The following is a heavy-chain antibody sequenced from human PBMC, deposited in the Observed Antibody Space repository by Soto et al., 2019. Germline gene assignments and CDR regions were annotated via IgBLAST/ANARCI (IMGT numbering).Heavy chain of an antibody. V-gene: IGHV3-53*01. CDR3: ARARDGYNFLYEPT. CDR1: GFTVSSNY. Sequence: LRLSCVASGFTVSSNYMSWVRQAPGKGLEWVSVSYSGGSTDYADSVRGRFTISRDNSKNTLYLQMNSLRAEDTAVYYCARARDGYNFLYEPTWGQGTLVTVSS. J-gene: IGHJ4*02. CDR2: SYSGGST. D-gene: IGHD5-12*01.